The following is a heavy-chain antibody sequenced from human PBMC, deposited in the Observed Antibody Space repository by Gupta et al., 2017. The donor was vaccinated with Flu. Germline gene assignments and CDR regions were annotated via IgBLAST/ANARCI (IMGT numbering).Heavy chain of an antibody. J-gene: IGHJ4*02. Sequence: QVQLQESGPGLVKPSETLSLTCTVSGDSISSGGYYWSWIRQHPEKGLEWIGYIYYSGSTYYTPSLKSRLTISVDTSKNQFSLELSAVTAADTAVYYCARDFDTGYFDFWGQGTLVTVPS. V-gene: IGHV4-31*03. CDR2: IYYSGST. CDR1: GDSISSGGYY. D-gene: IGHD1-14*01. CDR3: ARDFDTGYFDF.